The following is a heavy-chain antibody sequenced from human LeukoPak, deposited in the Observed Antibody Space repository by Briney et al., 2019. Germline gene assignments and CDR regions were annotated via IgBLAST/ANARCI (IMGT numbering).Heavy chain of an antibody. CDR2: ISAYNGNT. V-gene: IGHV1-18*01. CDR1: GYTFTSYG. Sequence: ASVKVSCKASGYTFTSYGISWVRQAPGQGLEWMGWISAYNGNTNYAQRLQGRVTMTTDTSTSTAYMELRSLRSDDTAVYYCARTLDCWSGYLPVRSYYYYYYYMDVWGKGTTVTVSS. CDR3: ARTLDCWSGYLPVRSYYYYYYYMDV. J-gene: IGHJ6*03. D-gene: IGHD3-3*01.